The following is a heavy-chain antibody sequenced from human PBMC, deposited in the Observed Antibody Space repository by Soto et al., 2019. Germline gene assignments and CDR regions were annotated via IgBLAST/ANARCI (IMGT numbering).Heavy chain of an antibody. V-gene: IGHV3-30-3*01. D-gene: IGHD6-19*01. CDR3: VRGNTPGSGWDINT. Sequence: QVQLVESGEGVVQPGGSLRLSCAVSGFTFSNYTIHSVRQAPGKGLDWAAVAPYDGGNYYADSVKGRITISRYNSKNTLYLKMSSLRPEDTAVYYCVRGNTPGSGWDINTWGQRTLVTVSS. CDR1: GFTFSNYT. J-gene: IGHJ4*02. CDR2: APYDGGN.